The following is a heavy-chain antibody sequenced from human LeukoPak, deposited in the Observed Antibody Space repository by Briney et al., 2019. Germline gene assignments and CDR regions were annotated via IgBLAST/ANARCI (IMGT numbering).Heavy chain of an antibody. CDR1: GGSFSGYY. Sequence: SETLSLTCAVYGGSFSGYYWSWIRQPPGKGLEWIGEINHSGSTNYNPSLKSRVTISVDTSKNQFSLKLCSVTATDTAVYYCARLSDYYDSSGPNNDYWGQGTLVTVSS. J-gene: IGHJ4*02. CDR3: ARLSDYYDSSGPNNDY. V-gene: IGHV4-34*01. CDR2: INHSGST. D-gene: IGHD3-22*01.